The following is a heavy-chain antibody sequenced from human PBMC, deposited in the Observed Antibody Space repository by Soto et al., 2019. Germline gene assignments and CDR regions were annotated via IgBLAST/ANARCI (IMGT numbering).Heavy chain of an antibody. CDR2: INPNGGGT. D-gene: IGHD6-13*01. J-gene: IGHJ5*02. CDR3: ARSAIAAAGNWFDP. V-gene: IGHV1-46*01. CDR1: GYTFTGYY. Sequence: ASVKVSCKASGYTFTGYYMHWVRQAPGQGLEWMGRINPNGGGTSYAQKFQGWVTMTRDTSTSTVYMELSSLRSEDTAVYYCARSAIAAAGNWFDPWGQGTLVTVSS.